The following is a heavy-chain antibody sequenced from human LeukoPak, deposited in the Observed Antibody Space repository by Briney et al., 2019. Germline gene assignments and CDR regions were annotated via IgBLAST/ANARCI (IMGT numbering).Heavy chain of an antibody. J-gene: IGHJ6*02. CDR2: ISSNGGST. V-gene: IGHV3-64*04. CDR3: ARDRSYYDFWSGYYYYYGMDV. D-gene: IGHD3-3*01. Sequence: GGSLRLSCSASGFTFSSYAMHWVRQAPGKGLEYVSAISSNGGSTYYADSVKGRFTISRDNSKNTLYLQMNSLRAEDTAVYYCARDRSYYDFWSGYYYYYGMDVWGQGTTVTVSS. CDR1: GFTFSSYA.